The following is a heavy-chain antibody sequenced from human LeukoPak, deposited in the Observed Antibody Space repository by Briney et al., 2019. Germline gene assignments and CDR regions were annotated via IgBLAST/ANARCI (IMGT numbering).Heavy chain of an antibody. CDR3: ARDPPLGLGTPEYYVDY. V-gene: IGHV1-46*01. Sequence: ASVKLSCKASGYTFTSYYMHWVRQAPGQGLEWMGIINPTTRSTSNAQTFQGRVTMTRDTSTSTVYMELRSLGSEDTAVYYCARDPPLGLGTPEYYVDYWGQGTLVTVSS. CDR2: INPTTRST. CDR1: GYTFTSYY. J-gene: IGHJ4*02. D-gene: IGHD3-16*01.